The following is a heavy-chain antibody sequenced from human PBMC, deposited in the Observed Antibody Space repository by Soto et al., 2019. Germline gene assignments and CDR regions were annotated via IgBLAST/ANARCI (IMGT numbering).Heavy chain of an antibody. V-gene: IGHV4-31*03. CDR3: ARESGGYDSSTRYGLDV. CDR1: GGSISSVGHY. D-gene: IGHD6-25*01. CDR2: IYYSGST. Sequence: SETLSLTCSVSGGSISSVGHYWTWIRQQPGKGLEWIGYIYYSGSTDYNPSLKSRVTISVDRSKNQFSLNLSSVTAADTAIYYCARESGGYDSSTRYGLDVWGQGTTVTVSS. J-gene: IGHJ6*02.